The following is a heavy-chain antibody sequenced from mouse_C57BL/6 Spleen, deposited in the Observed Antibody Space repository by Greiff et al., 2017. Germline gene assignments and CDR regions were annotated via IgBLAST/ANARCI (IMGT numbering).Heavy chain of an antibody. CDR3: ARHSNYGFAY. Sequence: EVMLVESGGGLVKPGGSLKLSCAASGFTFSSYTMSWVRQTPEKRLEWVATISGGGGNTYYPDSVKGRFTISRDNAKNTLYLQMSSLRSEDTALYYCARHSNYGFAYWGQGTLVTVSA. D-gene: IGHD2-5*01. J-gene: IGHJ3*01. CDR1: GFTFSSYT. CDR2: ISGGGGNT. V-gene: IGHV5-9*01.